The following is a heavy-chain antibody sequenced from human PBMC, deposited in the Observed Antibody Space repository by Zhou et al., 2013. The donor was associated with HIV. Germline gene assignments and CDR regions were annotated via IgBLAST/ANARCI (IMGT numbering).Heavy chain of an antibody. J-gene: IGHJ6*02. V-gene: IGHV1-2*02. D-gene: IGHD3-16*02. CDR3: ARGYDYVWGSYRHTVEGRAGNYYYGMDV. Sequence: QVQLVQSGAEVKEPGASMKVSCKASGNTFTDYYIHWVRQAPGQGLEWMGWINPNSGDTKSAQNFQGRVTMTRDTSINTAYMELSSLRSEDTAVYYCARGYDYVWGSYRHTVEGRAGNYYYGMDVWGQGTTVTVSS. CDR2: INPNSGDT. CDR1: GNTFTDYY.